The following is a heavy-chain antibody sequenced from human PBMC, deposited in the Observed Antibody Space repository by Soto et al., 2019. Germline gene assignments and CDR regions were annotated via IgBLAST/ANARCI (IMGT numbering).Heavy chain of an antibody. CDR2: IYHSGNT. CDR3: AKNVDPYFYGMDV. V-gene: IGHV4-59*03. CDR1: GVFITNYY. J-gene: IGHJ6*02. Sequence: SSETLSLTCPVSGVFITNYYGSWIRQPPGKGLEWIGYIYHSGNTNNSPSLKSRVSISVDTSKNQFSLKLTSVTAADTAVYYCAKNVDPYFYGMDVWGQGTTVTVSS. D-gene: IGHD5-12*01.